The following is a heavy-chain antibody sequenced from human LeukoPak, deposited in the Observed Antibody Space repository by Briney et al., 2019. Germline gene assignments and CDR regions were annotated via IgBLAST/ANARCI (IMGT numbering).Heavy chain of an antibody. D-gene: IGHD6-19*01. J-gene: IGHJ4*02. CDR2: IYYSGST. V-gene: IGHV4-59*07. CDR3: ARASYSSGWNYFHY. Sequence: SSDTLSLTCTVSGGSISSYYWSWLRQPPGKGLEWIGYIYYSGSTKYNPSLKSRVTISVDTSKNQFSLKLTSVSAADTAVYYCARASYSSGWNYFHYWGQGTLVTVSS. CDR1: GGSISSYY.